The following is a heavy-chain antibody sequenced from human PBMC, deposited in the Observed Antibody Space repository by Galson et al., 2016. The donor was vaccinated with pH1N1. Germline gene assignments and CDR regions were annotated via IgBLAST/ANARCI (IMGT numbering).Heavy chain of an antibody. CDR3: VRAIGAAGGY. D-gene: IGHD6-13*01. Sequence: SLRLSCAASGFTFTNYAMSWVRQAPGKGLEWVSAISGSGGSTYYADSVKGRFTISRDNSKNTLSMQMNSLRAEDTALYYCVRAIGAAGGYWGQGTLVTVSS. J-gene: IGHJ4*02. CDR1: GFTFTNYA. V-gene: IGHV3-23*01. CDR2: ISGSGGST.